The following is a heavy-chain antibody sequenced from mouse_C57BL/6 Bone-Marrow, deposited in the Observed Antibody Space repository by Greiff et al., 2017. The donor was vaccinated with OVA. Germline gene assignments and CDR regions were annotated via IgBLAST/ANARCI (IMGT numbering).Heavy chain of an antibody. Sequence: VKLQQPGAELVMPGASVKLSCKASGYTFTSYWMHWVKQRPGQGLEWIGEIDPSDSYTNYNQKFKGKSTLTVDKSSSTAYMQLSSLTSEDSAVYYCARDYGSSFLAMDYWGQGTSVTVSS. CDR2: IDPSDSYT. CDR1: GYTFTSYW. V-gene: IGHV1-69*01. CDR3: ARDYGSSFLAMDY. J-gene: IGHJ4*01. D-gene: IGHD1-1*01.